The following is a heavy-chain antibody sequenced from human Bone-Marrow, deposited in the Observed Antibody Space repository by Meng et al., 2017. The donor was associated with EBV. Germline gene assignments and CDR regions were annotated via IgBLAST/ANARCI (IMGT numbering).Heavy chain of an antibody. CDR1: GFTFSSYS. V-gene: IGHV3-21*01. Sequence: ELQLVESGXXXXXHXXSXXLSCAASGFTFSSYSMNWVRQAPGKGLEWVSSISSSSSYIYYADSVKGRFTISRDNAKNSLYLQMNSLRAEDTAVYYCAVYIVRARDADYRGHGTLVTVYS. CDR3: AVYIVRARDADY. J-gene: IGHJ4*01. D-gene: IGHD1-26*01. CDR2: ISSSSSYI.